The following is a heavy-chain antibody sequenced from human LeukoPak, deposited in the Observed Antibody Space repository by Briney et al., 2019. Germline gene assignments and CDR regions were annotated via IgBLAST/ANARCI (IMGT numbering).Heavy chain of an antibody. J-gene: IGHJ4*02. CDR1: GFTFSSSW. V-gene: IGHV3-74*01. D-gene: IGHD2-2*01. CDR3: ASRYCSSSSCWYY. Sequence: GGSLRLSCAASGFTFSSSWMHWARQAPGKGLVWVSRINSDGSSTSYTDSVKGRFTISRDNAKNTLYLQMNSLRAEDTAVYYCASRYCSSSSCWYYWGQGTLVTVSS. CDR2: INSDGSST.